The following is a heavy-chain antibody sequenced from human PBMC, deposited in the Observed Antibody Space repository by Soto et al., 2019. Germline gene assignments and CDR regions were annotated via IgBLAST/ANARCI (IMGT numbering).Heavy chain of an antibody. V-gene: IGHV4-59*01. J-gene: IGHJ6*02. CDR1: GGSISSFF. CDR2: IYYSGST. Sequence: SETLSLTCTVSGGSISSFFWNWIRQPPGKGLEWIGSIYYSGSTTYNPSLRSRVTISIDTSKNQFSLRLTSVTAADTAVYYCARDPTTVTTASFYYYGMDVWGQGTTVTVSS. D-gene: IGHD4-17*01. CDR3: ARDPTTVTTASFYYYGMDV.